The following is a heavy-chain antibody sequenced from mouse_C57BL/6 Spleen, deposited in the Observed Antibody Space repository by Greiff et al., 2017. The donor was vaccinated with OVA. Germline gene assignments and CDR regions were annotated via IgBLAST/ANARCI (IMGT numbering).Heavy chain of an antibody. J-gene: IGHJ4*01. Sequence: EVKLMESGPGLVKPSQSLSLTCSVTGYSITSGYYWNWIRQFPGNKLEWMGYISYDGSNNYNPSLKNRISITRDTSKNQFFLKLNSVTTEDTATYYCATYGNRFYAMDYWGQGTSVTVSS. D-gene: IGHD2-1*01. CDR1: GYSITSGYY. CDR2: ISYDGSN. V-gene: IGHV3-6*01. CDR3: ATYGNRFYAMDY.